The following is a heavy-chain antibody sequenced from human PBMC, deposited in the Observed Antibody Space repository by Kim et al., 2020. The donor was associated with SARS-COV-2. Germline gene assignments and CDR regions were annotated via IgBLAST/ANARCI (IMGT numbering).Heavy chain of an antibody. V-gene: IGHV4-39*01. J-gene: IGHJ4*02. CDR3: ARREIAAAGYFDY. CDR2: IYYSGST. CDR1: GGSISSSSYY. D-gene: IGHD6-13*01. Sequence: SETLSLTCTVSGGSISSSSYYWGWIRQPPGKGLEWIGSIYYSGSTYYNPSLKSRVTISVDTSKNQFSLKLSSVTAADTAVYYCARREIAAAGYFDYWGQGTLVTVSS.